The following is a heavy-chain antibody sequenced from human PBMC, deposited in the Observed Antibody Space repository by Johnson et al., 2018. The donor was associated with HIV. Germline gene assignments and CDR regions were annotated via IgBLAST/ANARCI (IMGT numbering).Heavy chain of an antibody. CDR1: GFTFSDSA. V-gene: IGHV3-30-3*01. CDR3: ARENLGAFDI. D-gene: IGHD1-14*01. Sequence: QVQLVESGGGLVQPGRSLRLSCAASGFTFSDSALHWVRQAPGKGLEWVAVISYDGSNILYADSVKGRFTISRDNSKNTLYLQMNSLRTEDTAMYYCARENLGAFDIWGQGTMVTVSS. J-gene: IGHJ3*02. CDR2: ISYDGSNI.